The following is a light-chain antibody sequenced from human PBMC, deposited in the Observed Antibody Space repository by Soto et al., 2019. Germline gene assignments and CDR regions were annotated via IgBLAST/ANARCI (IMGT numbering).Light chain of an antibody. CDR1: QTISSW. V-gene: IGKV1-5*03. CDR2: KAS. Sequence: DIQMNQSPSTLSGYIGDRVTITCRASQTISSWLAWYQQKPGKAPKLLIYKASTLKSGVPSRFSGSGSGTEFTLTISCLQPDDFATYYCQHYNSYLEAFCHVTKVDIK. CDR3: QHYNSYLEA. J-gene: IGKJ1*01.